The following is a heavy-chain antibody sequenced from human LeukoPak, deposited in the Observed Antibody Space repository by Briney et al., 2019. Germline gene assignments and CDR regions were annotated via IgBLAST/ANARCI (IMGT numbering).Heavy chain of an antibody. CDR1: GFTVSNNY. CDR3: ARLKIDGTHFDY. J-gene: IGHJ4*02. CDR2: IYVGGSA. D-gene: IGHD3-9*01. V-gene: IGHV3-53*01. Sequence: GGSLRLSCAASGFTVSNNYMSWDRQTPGKGLEWVSVIYVGGSAYYADSVKGRFTISGDSSKNTLYLQMNSLRAEDTAVYYCARLKIDGTHFDYWGQGTLVTVSS.